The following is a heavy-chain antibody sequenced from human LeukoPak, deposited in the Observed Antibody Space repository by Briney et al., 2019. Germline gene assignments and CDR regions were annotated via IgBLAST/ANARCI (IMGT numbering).Heavy chain of an antibody. CDR3: ARHDYGDFLSAEFFQY. CDR1: GGTFSSYA. CDR2: IIPIFGTA. Sequence: GSSVKVSCKASGGTFSSYAISWVRQAPGQGLEWMGGIIPIFGTANYAQKFQGRVTITTDESTSTAYMELSSLRSEDTAVYYCARHDYGDFLSAEFFQYWGQGTLVTVSS. V-gene: IGHV1-69*05. D-gene: IGHD4-17*01. J-gene: IGHJ1*01.